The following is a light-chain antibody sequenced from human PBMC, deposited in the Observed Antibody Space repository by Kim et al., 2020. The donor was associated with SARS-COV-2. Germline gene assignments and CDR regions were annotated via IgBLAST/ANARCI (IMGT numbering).Light chain of an antibody. CDR3: KSRDSTGKLL. J-gene: IGLJ2*01. CDR2: GNN. V-gene: IGLV3-19*01. CDR1: SLRKYY. Sequence: SSELTQDPSVSVALGQTVTITCQGDSLRKYYATWYQQRPGQAPALVIYGNNNRPSGIPDRFSGSSSGNTASLTITGAQAEDEAPFYRKSRDSTGKLLFGG.